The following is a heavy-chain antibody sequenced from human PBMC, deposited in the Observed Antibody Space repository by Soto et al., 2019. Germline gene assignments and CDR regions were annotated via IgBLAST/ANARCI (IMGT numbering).Heavy chain of an antibody. CDR2: IIPIFGTA. Sequence: SVKVSCKASGGTFSSYAISWVRQAPGQGLEWMGGIIPIFGTANYAQKFQSRVTITADKSTSTAYMELSSLRSEDTAVYYCARDGDSSGYYYRYFDYWGQGTLVTVSS. D-gene: IGHD3-22*01. CDR1: GGTFSSYA. V-gene: IGHV1-69*06. CDR3: ARDGDSSGYYYRYFDY. J-gene: IGHJ4*02.